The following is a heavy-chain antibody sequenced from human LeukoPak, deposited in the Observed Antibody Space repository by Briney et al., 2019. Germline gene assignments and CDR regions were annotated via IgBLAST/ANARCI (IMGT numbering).Heavy chain of an antibody. CDR1: GFTFSSYW. Sequence: QAGGSLRLSCAASGFTFSSYWMHWVRQAPGKGLVWVSRINSDGSSTTYGDSVKGRFTISRDNAKNTLYMYIHSLRAEDTAVYYCAREYYDSSGSPYFDYWGQGTLVTVSS. CDR3: AREYYDSSGSPYFDY. V-gene: IGHV3-74*01. D-gene: IGHD3-22*01. J-gene: IGHJ4*02. CDR2: INSDGSST.